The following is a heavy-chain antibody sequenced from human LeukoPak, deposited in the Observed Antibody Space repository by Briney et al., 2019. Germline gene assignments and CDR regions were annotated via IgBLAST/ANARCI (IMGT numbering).Heavy chain of an antibody. J-gene: IGHJ5*02. CDR2: INHSGST. Sequence: SETLSLTCTVSRGSISGYHWSWIRQPPGKGLEWIGEINHSGSTNYNPSLKSRVTISVDTSKNQFSLKLSSVTAADTAVYYCARGDYGSGSYFSWGQGTLVTVSS. D-gene: IGHD3-10*01. CDR1: RGSISGYH. CDR3: ARGDYGSGSYFS. V-gene: IGHV4-34*01.